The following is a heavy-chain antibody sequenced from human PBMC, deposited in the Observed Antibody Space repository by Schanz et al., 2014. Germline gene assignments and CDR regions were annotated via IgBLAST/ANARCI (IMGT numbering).Heavy chain of an antibody. V-gene: IGHV3-74*03. CDR1: GFTFSSYW. CDR2: INSDDTTK. Sequence: EVRLVESGGGFVQSGGSLRLSCAASGFTFSSYWMHWVRQAPGKGLVWVSRINSDDTTKTYADSVKGRFTISRDNGEDTLYLQMNSLRAEDTGVYYCARVRGSASSSFHYLDLWGQGTLVTVAS. D-gene: IGHD3-16*01. CDR3: ARVRGSASSSFHYLDL. J-gene: IGHJ4*02.